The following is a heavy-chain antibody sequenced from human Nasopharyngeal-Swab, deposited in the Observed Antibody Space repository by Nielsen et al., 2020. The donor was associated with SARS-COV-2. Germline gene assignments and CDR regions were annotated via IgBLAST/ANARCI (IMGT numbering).Heavy chain of an antibody. Sequence: LSLTCAASGFTFSSYAMSWVRRAPGKGLEWVSTISASGGATYYAESVKGRFTISRDNSKSSLHLQMNSLRPEDTAVYYCAKKFVYSSGWNFDYWGQGTLVTVSS. V-gene: IGHV3-23*01. CDR2: ISASGGAT. CDR3: AKKFVYSSGWNFDY. D-gene: IGHD6-19*01. CDR1: GFTFSSYA. J-gene: IGHJ4*02.